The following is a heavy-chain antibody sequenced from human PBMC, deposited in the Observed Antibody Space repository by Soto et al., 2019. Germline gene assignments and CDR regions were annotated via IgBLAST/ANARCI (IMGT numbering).Heavy chain of an antibody. CDR2: INPASQLR. Sequence: QVQLLQSGTEVKRPGSSVKVSCRASGVSFNSYGFAWVGQAPGRGLEWVGKINPASQLRNYQQSLQGRVTITADTSTTTAYMELSGLTSEDTAVYYCARMKLARLDHWGQGTLVTVSS. V-gene: IGHV1-69*09. CDR3: ARMKLARLDH. CDR1: GVSFNSYG. J-gene: IGHJ4*02.